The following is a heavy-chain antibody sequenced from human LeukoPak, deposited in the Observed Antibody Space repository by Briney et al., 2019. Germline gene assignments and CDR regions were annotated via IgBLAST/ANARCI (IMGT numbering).Heavy chain of an antibody. D-gene: IGHD6-19*01. V-gene: IGHV3-30*03. Sequence: PSGGSLRLSCAASGFTFSSYGMHWVRQAPAKGLEWVAVISYDGSKKYYADSVKGRFTISRDNSKNTLYLQLNSLRAEDTAVYYCARERSGWFFSNWGQGTLVTVSS. CDR3: ARERSGWFFSN. CDR2: ISYDGSKK. J-gene: IGHJ4*02. CDR1: GFTFSSYG.